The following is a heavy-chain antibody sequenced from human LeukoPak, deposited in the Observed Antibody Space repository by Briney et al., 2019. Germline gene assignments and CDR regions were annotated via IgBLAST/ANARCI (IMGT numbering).Heavy chain of an antibody. D-gene: IGHD3-10*01. V-gene: IGHV5-51*01. Sequence: GESLKNSCKGSGYSFTSYWIGWVRQMPGKGLEWRGIIYPGDSDTRYSPSFQGQVTISADTSISTAYLQWSSLKASDTAMYYCARLRPGIGSTRRVGYYYYYYMDVWGKGTTVTISS. CDR2: IYPGDSDT. J-gene: IGHJ6*03. CDR3: ARLRPGIGSTRRVGYYYYYYMDV. CDR1: GYSFTSYW.